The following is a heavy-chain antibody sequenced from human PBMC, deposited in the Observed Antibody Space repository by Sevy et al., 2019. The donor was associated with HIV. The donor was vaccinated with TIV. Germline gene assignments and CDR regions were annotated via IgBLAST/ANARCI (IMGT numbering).Heavy chain of an antibody. Sequence: GGSLRLSCAASGFTFSSYWMSWVRQAPGKGLEWVSNIKQDGSEKYYVDSVKGRFTISRDNAKNSLYLQMNSLRAEDTAVYYCARDPYYDFWSGYYYGMDVWGQGTMVTVSS. CDR3: ARDPYYDFWSGYYYGMDV. J-gene: IGHJ6*02. CDR2: IKQDGSEK. D-gene: IGHD3-3*01. V-gene: IGHV3-7*03. CDR1: GFTFSSYW.